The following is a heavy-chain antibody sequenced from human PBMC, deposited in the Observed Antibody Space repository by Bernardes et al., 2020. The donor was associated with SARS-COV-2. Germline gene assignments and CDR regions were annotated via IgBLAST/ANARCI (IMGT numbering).Heavy chain of an antibody. V-gene: IGHV3-7*04. CDR2: IKEDGREN. Sequence: GGSLRLSCAASGFNFSSYLMTWVRQAPGEGLEWVASIKEDGRENYYEDSVKGRFTISRDNAKNLVNLQMNSLRAEDTAVFYCARGGWRDLDQWGQGTLVTVSS. CDR3: ARGGWRDLDQ. CDR1: GFNFSSYL. J-gene: IGHJ4*02. D-gene: IGHD3-22*01.